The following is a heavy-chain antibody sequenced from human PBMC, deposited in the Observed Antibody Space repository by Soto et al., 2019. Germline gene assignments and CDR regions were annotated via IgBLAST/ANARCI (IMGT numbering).Heavy chain of an antibody. D-gene: IGHD6-13*01. Sequence: EVQLVESGGGLVQPGGSLRVSCAASGFTFSTYSMNWVRQAPGKGLEWVAYISSGSSNIYYAASVKGRFTISRDNAKNSLYLQMNSLRAEDTASYYCALDEQQVDCFDYLGQGTLVSVSS. J-gene: IGHJ4*02. CDR2: ISSGSSNI. CDR1: GFTFSTYS. CDR3: ALDEQQVDCFDY. V-gene: IGHV3-48*01.